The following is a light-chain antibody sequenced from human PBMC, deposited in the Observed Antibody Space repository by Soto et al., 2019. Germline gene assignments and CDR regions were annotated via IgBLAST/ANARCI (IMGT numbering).Light chain of an antibody. CDR1: QSVSNNY. CDR2: GAS. J-gene: IGKJ5*01. CDR3: QQYGTSEII. V-gene: IGKV3-20*01. Sequence: EIVLTQSPGTLALSPGERCTRSCRASQSVSNNYLAWYQQKPGQAPRLLIYGASNRATGIPDRFSGSGSGTDFTLTISRLEPEDFAVFFCQQYGTSEIIFGQGTRLEIK.